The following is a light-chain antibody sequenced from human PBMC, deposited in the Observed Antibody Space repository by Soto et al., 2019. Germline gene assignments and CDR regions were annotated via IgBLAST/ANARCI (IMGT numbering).Light chain of an antibody. V-gene: IGKV3-15*01. J-gene: IGKJ1*01. CDR3: QQYNNWPQT. Sequence: ETVMTQSPATLSVSPGARATLSCRASQSVSSNLAWYQQKPGQAPRLLIYGASSRATGIPARFGGSGSGTEFTLTICSLQSEDFAVYYCQQYNNWPQTFGQGTKVEIK. CDR1: QSVSSN. CDR2: GAS.